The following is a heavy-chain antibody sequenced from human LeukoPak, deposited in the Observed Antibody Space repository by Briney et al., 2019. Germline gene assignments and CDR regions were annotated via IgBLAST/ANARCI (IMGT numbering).Heavy chain of an antibody. V-gene: IGHV3-7*01. J-gene: IGHJ4*02. CDR3: ARAGQEWFGELGFDQ. CDR1: GFSFNRYW. Sequence: GGSLRLSCAASGFSFNRYWMSCVRQAPGKGLEWVSNIKQDERQKNYVESVKGRFTISRDNAKNSLYLQTNSLRAEDTAVYYCARAGQEWFGELGFDQWGQGTLVIVSS. CDR2: IKQDERQK. D-gene: IGHD3-10*01.